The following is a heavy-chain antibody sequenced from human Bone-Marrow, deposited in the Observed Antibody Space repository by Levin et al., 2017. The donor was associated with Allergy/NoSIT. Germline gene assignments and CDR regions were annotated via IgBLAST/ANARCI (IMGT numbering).Heavy chain of an antibody. V-gene: IGHV3-21*01. CDR3: ARDFRKSEFYDILTGYYVYYDGMDV. Sequence: PGGSLRLSCAASGFTFSSYSMNWVRQAPGKGLEWVSSISSSSSYIYYADSVKGRFTISRDNAKNSLYLQMNSLRAEDTAVYYCARDFRKSEFYDILTGYYVYYDGMDVWGQGTTVTVSS. J-gene: IGHJ6*02. D-gene: IGHD3-9*01. CDR2: ISSSSSYI. CDR1: GFTFSSYS.